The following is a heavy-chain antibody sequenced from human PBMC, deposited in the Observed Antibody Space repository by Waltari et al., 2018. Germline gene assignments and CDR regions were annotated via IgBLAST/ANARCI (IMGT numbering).Heavy chain of an antibody. Sequence: EVQLVESGGGLVQPGGSLRLSCAASGFTFSSYAMRWVRQAPGKGLEWGSALRGSGGSTYYADSLKGRFTISRDNSRNTLYLQRNSLRAEDMAVYYCAKEPSTRGYEGYFDYWGQGTLVTVSS. CDR1: GFTFSSYA. CDR2: LRGSGGST. J-gene: IGHJ4*02. V-gene: IGHV3-23*04. D-gene: IGHD5-18*01. CDR3: AKEPSTRGYEGYFDY.